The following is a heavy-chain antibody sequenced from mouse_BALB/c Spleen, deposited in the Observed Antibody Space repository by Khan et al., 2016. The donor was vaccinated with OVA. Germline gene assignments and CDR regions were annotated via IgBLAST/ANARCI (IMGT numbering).Heavy chain of an antibody. V-gene: IGHV2-6-1*01. CDR2: IWSDGTT. CDR1: GFSLTNYG. J-gene: IGHJ4*01. Sequence: VQLQESGPGLVAPSQSLSITCTISGFSLTNYGVHWVRQPPGKGLEWLVVIWSDGTTTYDSALKSRLTLSKDNSKSQVFLKMDSLQTDDTAMYYCARQPYFHYYVMDYWGQGTSVTVSS. D-gene: IGHD2-10*01. CDR3: ARQPYFHYYVMDY.